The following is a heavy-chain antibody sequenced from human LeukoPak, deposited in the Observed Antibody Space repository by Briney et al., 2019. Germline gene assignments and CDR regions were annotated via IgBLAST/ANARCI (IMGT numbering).Heavy chain of an antibody. CDR1: GGSISSSSYY. CDR3: ARSVSAVAGTDVFY. J-gene: IGHJ4*02. V-gene: IGHV4-39*01. Sequence: SETLSLTCTVSGGSISSSSYYWGWIRQPPGKGLEWIGSIYYSGSTYYNPSLKSRVTISVDTSKNQFSLKLSSVTAADTAVYYCARSVSAVAGTDVFYWGQGTLVTVSS. CDR2: IYYSGST. D-gene: IGHD6-13*01.